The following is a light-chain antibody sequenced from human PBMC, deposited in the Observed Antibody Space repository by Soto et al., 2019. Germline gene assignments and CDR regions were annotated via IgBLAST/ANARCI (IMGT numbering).Light chain of an antibody. CDR1: SSDVGGYNY. J-gene: IGLJ1*01. CDR3: CSYAGSYTFSYV. CDR2: DVS. V-gene: IGLV2-11*01. Sequence: QSVLTQPRSVSGSPGQSVTISCTGTSSDVGGYNYVSWYQQHPGKAPKLMIYDVSKRPSGVPDRFSGSKSGNTASLTISGLQAEDEADYYCCSYAGSYTFSYVFGPGTKVTVL.